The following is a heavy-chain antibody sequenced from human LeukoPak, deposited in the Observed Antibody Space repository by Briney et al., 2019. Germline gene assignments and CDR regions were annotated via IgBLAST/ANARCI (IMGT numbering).Heavy chain of an antibody. Sequence: GGSLRLSCAASGFTFSSYAMSWVRQAPGKGLEWVSAISGSGGSTYYADAVKGRFTISRDNSKNTLFLQMSSLRAEDTAVYYCAKDPRPHYYDTRADAFDIWGQGTMVTVSS. D-gene: IGHD3-22*01. V-gene: IGHV3-23*01. CDR1: GFTFSSYA. J-gene: IGHJ3*02. CDR3: AKDPRPHYYDTRADAFDI. CDR2: ISGSGGST.